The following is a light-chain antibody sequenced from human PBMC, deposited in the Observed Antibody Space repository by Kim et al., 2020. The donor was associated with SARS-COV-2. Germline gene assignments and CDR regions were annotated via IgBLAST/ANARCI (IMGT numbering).Light chain of an antibody. CDR1: SNIVGNQG. V-gene: IGLV10-54*02. J-gene: IGLJ3*02. CDR2: RNN. CDR3: SALDSSLSAHRV. Sequence: LTQPPSVSKGLRQTATLTCTGNSNIVGNQGAAWLQQHQGHPPKLLSYRNNNRPSGISERFSASRSGNTASLTITGLQPEDEADYYCSALDSSLSAHRVFGGGTQLTVL.